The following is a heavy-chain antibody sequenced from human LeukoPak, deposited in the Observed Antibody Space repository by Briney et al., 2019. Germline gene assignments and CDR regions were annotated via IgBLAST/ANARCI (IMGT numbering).Heavy chain of an antibody. CDR1: GYTFTGYY. CDR2: INPNSGGT. D-gene: IGHD3-22*01. V-gene: IGHV1-2*02. J-gene: IGHJ4*02. Sequence: ASVKVSCKASGYTFTGYYMHWVRQAPGQGIEWMGWINPNSGGTNYAQKFQGRVTMTRDTSIRTDYLELSRMRSDDTAVYYCARVPPYYYDSSANYWGQGTLVTVSS. CDR3: ARVPPYYYDSSANY.